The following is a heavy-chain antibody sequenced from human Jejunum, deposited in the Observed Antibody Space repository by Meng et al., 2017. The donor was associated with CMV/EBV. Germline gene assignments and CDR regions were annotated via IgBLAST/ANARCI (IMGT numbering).Heavy chain of an antibody. CDR2: IYSDGRT. V-gene: IGHV4-61*01. CDR3: ARFFDH. Sequence: TLSLTCTVYGYSVSNYNNYWTWIRQPPGKGLEWIGYIYSDGRTNYNPSLKSRITISVDTSKNQFSLKLSSVTAADTAVYYCARFFDHWGQGTLVTVSS. J-gene: IGHJ4*02. CDR1: GYSVSNYNNY.